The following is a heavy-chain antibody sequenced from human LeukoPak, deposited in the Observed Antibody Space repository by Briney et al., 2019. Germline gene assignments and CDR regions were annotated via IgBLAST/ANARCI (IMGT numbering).Heavy chain of an antibody. CDR1: GDSTTNYY. D-gene: IGHD3-22*01. V-gene: IGHV4-59*01. Sequence: SETLSLTCSVSGDSTTNYYCSWIRQSPGKGLEWLAYVYKNGHLDYNPSLRGRVTVSVDRSKTQFSLRLRSVTAADTAIYYCASGKYYYDESASLNRASRTALDVWAQGTMVIVSS. CDR3: ASGKYYYDESASLNRASRTALDV. J-gene: IGHJ3*01. CDR2: VYKNGHL.